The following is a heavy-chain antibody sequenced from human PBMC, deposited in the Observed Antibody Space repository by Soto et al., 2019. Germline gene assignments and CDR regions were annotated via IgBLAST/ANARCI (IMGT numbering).Heavy chain of an antibody. Sequence: AGGSLRLSCAASGFTFSSYGMHWVRQAPGKGLEWVAVIWYDGSNKYYADSVKGRFTISRDNSKNTLYLQMNSLRAEDTAVYYCARDPTRGPYGDYDYYYYGMDVWGQGTTVTVSS. CDR1: GFTFSSYG. V-gene: IGHV3-33*01. CDR3: ARDPTRGPYGDYDYYYYGMDV. D-gene: IGHD4-17*01. CDR2: IWYDGSNK. J-gene: IGHJ6*02.